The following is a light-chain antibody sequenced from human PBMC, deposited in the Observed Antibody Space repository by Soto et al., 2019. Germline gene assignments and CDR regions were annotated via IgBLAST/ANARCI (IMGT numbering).Light chain of an antibody. CDR1: NIGSKS. CDR2: DDS. CDR3: QVWDTTSEHLYV. Sequence: SYELTQPPSVSVAPGQTARISCGGNNIGSKSVHWYQRKPGQAPVMVVYDDSDRPSGIPERFSGSNSGNMATLTISRVEAGDEADYYCQVWDTTSEHLYVFGTGTKLTVL. V-gene: IGLV3-21*02. J-gene: IGLJ1*01.